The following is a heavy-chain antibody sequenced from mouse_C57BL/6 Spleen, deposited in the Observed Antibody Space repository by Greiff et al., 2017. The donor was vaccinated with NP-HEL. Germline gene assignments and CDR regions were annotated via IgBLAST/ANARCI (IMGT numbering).Heavy chain of an antibody. V-gene: IGHV14-1*01. CDR2: IDPEDGDT. CDR3: TSSYYYGSSYGYYDV. D-gene: IGHD1-1*01. Sequence: VQLQQSGAELVRPGASVKLSCTASGFDIKDYYMNWVKQRPEQGLEWIGRIDPEDGDTEYAPKFQGKATMTADTSSNTAYLQLSSLTSEDTAVYYGTSSYYYGSSYGYYDVWGTGTTVTVSS. CDR1: GFDIKDYY. J-gene: IGHJ1*03.